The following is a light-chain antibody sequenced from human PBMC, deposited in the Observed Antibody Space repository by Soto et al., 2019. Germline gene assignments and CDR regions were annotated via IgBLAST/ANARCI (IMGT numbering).Light chain of an antibody. J-gene: IGKJ3*01. CDR3: QKCDYLPI. CDR1: HDITGY. Sequence: DIQMTQSPSSLSASVGDRVTITCQASHDITGYLNWYQHKPGKAPKLLIYDASLLEAGVPSRVSGSGSGTDCTFTISSLQPEDVATYYCQKCDYLPIFGPGTTVDFK. V-gene: IGKV1-33*01. CDR2: DAS.